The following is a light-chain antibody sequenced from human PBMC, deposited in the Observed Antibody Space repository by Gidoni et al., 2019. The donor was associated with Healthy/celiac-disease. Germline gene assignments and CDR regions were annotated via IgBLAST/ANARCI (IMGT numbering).Light chain of an antibody. CDR3: QQSYSTPRT. J-gene: IGKJ2*01. Sequence: DIQMTQSPSSLSASVGDRVTITCLASQSISSYLNWYQQKPGKAPKLLIYAASSLQSGVPSRFSGSGSGTDFTLTISSLQPEDFANYYCQQSYSTPRTFGQGTKLEIK. CDR2: AAS. CDR1: QSISSY. V-gene: IGKV1-39*01.